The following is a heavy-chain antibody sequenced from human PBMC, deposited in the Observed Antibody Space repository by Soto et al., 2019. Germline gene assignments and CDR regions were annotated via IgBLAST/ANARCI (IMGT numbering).Heavy chain of an antibody. J-gene: IGHJ6*02. CDR3: ARDSASWYYDFWSGYSGMDV. CDR2: IIPIFGTA. CDR1: GGTFSSYA. V-gene: IGHV1-69*06. Sequence: QVQLVQSGAEVKKPGSSVKVSCRASGGTFSSYAISWVRQAPGQGLEWMGGIIPIFGTANSAQKFQGRVTITADKSTSTAYMELSSLRSEDTAVYYCARDSASWYYDFWSGYSGMDVWGQGTTVTVSS. D-gene: IGHD3-3*01.